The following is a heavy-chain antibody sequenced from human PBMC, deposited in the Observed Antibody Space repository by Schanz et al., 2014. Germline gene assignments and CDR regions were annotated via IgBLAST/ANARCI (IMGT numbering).Heavy chain of an antibody. CDR1: GASISFYD. CDR2: IYHSGSP. D-gene: IGHD1-26*01. Sequence: QVQLQESGPGLVKPSETLSLTCTVSGASISFYDWNWIRQSPGKGLEWIGYIYHSGSPIYNPSLRGRVTIAKDTSKNQFPLKRESVTAADTAMYFCARQGDVYRLDYWGQGTLVTVTS. V-gene: IGHV4-59*08. CDR3: ARQGDVYRLDY. J-gene: IGHJ4*02.